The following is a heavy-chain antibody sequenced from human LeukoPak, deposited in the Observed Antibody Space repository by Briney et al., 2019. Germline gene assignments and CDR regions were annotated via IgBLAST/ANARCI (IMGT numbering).Heavy chain of an antibody. J-gene: IGHJ4*02. Sequence: ASVKVSCKASGYTFTSYGISWVRQAPGQGLEWMGWISSYNGNTKYAQKVQGRVTMTADTSTSTAYMELRSLRSDDMAVYYCAREGAVAGDGDFDYWGQGTLVTVSS. V-gene: IGHV1-18*03. CDR3: AREGAVAGDGDFDY. CDR1: GYTFTSYG. D-gene: IGHD6-19*01. CDR2: ISSYNGNT.